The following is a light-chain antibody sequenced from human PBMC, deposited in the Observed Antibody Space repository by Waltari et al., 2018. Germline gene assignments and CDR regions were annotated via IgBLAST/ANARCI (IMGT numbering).Light chain of an antibody. CDR1: QSVSTY. CDR3: QQRSDWPLT. CDR2: DAS. Sequence: EIVLTQSPATLSLSPGERATLSCRSSQSVSTYLVWYQQKPGQAPRLLIFDASSRATGFPARFSATGSGTDFTLTISSLEPEDFATYYCQQRSDWPLTFGGGTKVELK. J-gene: IGKJ4*01. V-gene: IGKV3-11*01.